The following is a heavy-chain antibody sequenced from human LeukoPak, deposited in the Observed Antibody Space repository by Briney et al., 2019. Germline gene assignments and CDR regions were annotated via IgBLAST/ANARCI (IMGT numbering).Heavy chain of an antibody. CDR2: IKQDGSNK. Sequence: QTGGSLRLSCAASGFTLNSYAIHWVRQAPGKGLEWVANIKQDGSNKYYADSVKGRFTISRDNSKNTLYLQMNSLRAEDTAVYYCAKDGVGILWFGEFRYWGQGTLVTVSS. V-gene: IGHV3-30*02. CDR1: GFTLNSYA. J-gene: IGHJ4*02. D-gene: IGHD3-10*01. CDR3: AKDGVGILWFGEFRY.